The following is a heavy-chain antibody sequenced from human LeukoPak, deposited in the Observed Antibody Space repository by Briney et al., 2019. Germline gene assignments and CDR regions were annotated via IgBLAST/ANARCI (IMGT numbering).Heavy chain of an antibody. D-gene: IGHD5/OR15-5a*01. CDR2: IGIRDDT. CDR3: IRGGIRVSGVDAFDI. J-gene: IGHJ3*02. CDR1: GFTFRDYD. V-gene: IGHV3-13*01. Sequence: GGSLRLSCAASGFTFRDYDMHWVRQVPGRGLEWVSAIGIRDDTHYPDSVKGRFTISRENAKNSLYLQMNTLRDGDTAMYYCIRGGIRVSGVDAFDIWGQGTMVTVSS.